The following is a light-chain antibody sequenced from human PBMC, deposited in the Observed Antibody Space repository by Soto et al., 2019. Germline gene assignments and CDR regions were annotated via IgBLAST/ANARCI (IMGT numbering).Light chain of an antibody. CDR3: QQYHNSVLT. J-gene: IGKJ4*01. CDR1: QPIGTS. V-gene: IGKV1-39*01. CDR2: AAS. Sequence: DIQMTQSPSSLSASVGDTVTVTCRASQPIGTSLHWYQQKPGKAPKVLISAASTLRSGVPSRFSGSGSGTDFTLTISSLQPDDSATYYCQQYHNSVLTFGGGTKVDI.